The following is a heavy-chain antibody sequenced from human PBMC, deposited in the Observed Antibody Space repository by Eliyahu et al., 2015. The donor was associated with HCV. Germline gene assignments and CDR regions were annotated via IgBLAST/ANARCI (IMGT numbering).Heavy chain of an antibody. Sequence: EVQLLESGGGLVQPGGSLRLSCAASGFXFSSYAMSWVRQAPGKGLEGVSAISGSGGSTYYADSVKGRFTISRDNSKNTLYLQMNSLRAEDTAVYYCAKGSWIDSSGPHFYYFDYWGQGTLVTVSS. CDR1: GFXFSSYA. CDR2: ISGSGGST. V-gene: IGHV3-23*01. J-gene: IGHJ4*02. CDR3: AKGSWIDSSGPHFYYFDY. D-gene: IGHD3-22*01.